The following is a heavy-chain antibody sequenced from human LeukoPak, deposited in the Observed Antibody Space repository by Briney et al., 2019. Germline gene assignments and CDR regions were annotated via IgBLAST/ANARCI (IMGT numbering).Heavy chain of an antibody. J-gene: IGHJ5*02. CDR2: IIPIFGTA. Sequence: ASVKVSCKASGGTFSSYAISWVRQAPGQGLEWMGGIIPIFGTANYAQKFQGRVTITADESTSTAYMELSSLRSEDTAVYYCARDSYCGGDCYPRYNWYDPWGQGTLVTVSS. CDR1: GGTFSSYA. V-gene: IGHV1-69*13. CDR3: ARDSYCGGDCYPRYNWYDP. D-gene: IGHD2-21*02.